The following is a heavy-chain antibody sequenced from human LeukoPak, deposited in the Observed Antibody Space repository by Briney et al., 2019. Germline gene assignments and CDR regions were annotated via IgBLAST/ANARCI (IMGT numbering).Heavy chain of an antibody. D-gene: IGHD3-3*01. CDR3: ARARAEWLNNWFDP. V-gene: IGHV4-59*12. CDR1: GGSISSYY. J-gene: IGHJ5*02. CDR2: IYYSGST. Sequence: SETLSLTCSVSGGSISSYYWSWTRQPPGKGLEWIGCIYYSGSTNYNPSLKSRVTISVATSKNQFSLKLSSVTASDTTVYYCARARAEWLNNWFDPWGQGTLVTVSP.